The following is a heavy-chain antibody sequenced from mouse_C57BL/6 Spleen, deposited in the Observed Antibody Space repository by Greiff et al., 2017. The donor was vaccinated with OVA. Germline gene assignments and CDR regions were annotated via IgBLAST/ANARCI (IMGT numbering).Heavy chain of an antibody. CDR2: ISYDGSN. V-gene: IGHV3-6*01. CDR3: ARDLDSSGYPFDY. D-gene: IGHD3-2*02. Sequence: EVKLMESGPGLVKPSQSLSLTCSVTGYSITSGYYWNWIRQFPGNKLEWMGYISYDGSNNYNPSLKNRISITRDTSKNQFFLKLNSVTTEDTATYYCARDLDSSGYPFDYWGQGTTLTVSS. CDR1: GYSITSGYY. J-gene: IGHJ2*01.